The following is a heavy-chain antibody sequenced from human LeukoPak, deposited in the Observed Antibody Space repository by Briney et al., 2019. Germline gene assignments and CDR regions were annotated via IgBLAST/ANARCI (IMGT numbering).Heavy chain of an antibody. Sequence: GGSLRLSCAASGFTFSSYAMSWVRQAPGKGLEWVSAISGSGGSTYYADSVKGRFTISRDNSKNTLYLQMNSLRAEDTAVYYCAKVPRSLIEGAIYFDYWGQGTLVTVSS. D-gene: IGHD1-26*01. CDR3: AKVPRSLIEGAIYFDY. J-gene: IGHJ4*02. CDR1: GFTFSSYA. V-gene: IGHV3-23*01. CDR2: ISGSGGST.